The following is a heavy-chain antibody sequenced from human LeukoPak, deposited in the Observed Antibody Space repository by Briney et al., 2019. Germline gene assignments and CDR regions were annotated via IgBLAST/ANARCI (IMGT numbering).Heavy chain of an antibody. Sequence: GESLKISCKGSGYSFTSYWMGWVRQMPGKGLELLGIIYPGDSDTRYSPSFQGQVTISADKSISTAYLQWSSLKASDTAMYYCASSSGRPPYYFDYWGQGTLVTVSS. CDR2: IYPGDSDT. CDR1: GYSFTSYW. CDR3: ASSSGRPPYYFDY. D-gene: IGHD6-19*01. V-gene: IGHV5-51*01. J-gene: IGHJ4*02.